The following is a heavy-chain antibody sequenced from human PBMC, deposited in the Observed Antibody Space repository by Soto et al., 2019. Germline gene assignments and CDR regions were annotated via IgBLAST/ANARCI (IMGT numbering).Heavy chain of an antibody. CDR2: IYSDGSST. D-gene: IGHD5-12*01. CDR1: GFTFSSYW. J-gene: IGHJ4*02. Sequence: EVQLVESGGGLVQPGGSLRLSCAASGFTFSSYWMHWVRQAPGKGLVWVSCIYSDGSSTGYADSVKGRFTISRDNGKNTLYLQMNSLRAEDTAVYYCARDLGMATIHDWGQGTLVTVSS. CDR3: ARDLGMATIHD. V-gene: IGHV3-74*01.